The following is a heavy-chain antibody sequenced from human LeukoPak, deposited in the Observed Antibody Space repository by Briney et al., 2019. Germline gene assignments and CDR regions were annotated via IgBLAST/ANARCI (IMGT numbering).Heavy chain of an antibody. V-gene: IGHV3-7*01. CDR1: GFTFSSCW. CDR2: IKQDGSEK. D-gene: IGHD3-16*01. CDR3: ARDSDVPFDY. Sequence: GGTLRLSCAASGFTFSSCWMNWVRQAPGKGLEWVANIKQDGSEKYYVDSVKGRFTISRDNAKNSLYLQMNSLRAEDTAVYYCARDSDVPFDYWGQGTLVTVSS. J-gene: IGHJ4*02.